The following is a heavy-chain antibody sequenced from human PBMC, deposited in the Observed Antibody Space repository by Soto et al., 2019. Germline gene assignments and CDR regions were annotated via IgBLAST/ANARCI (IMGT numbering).Heavy chain of an antibody. V-gene: IGHV3-64D*08. CDR3: VKDIIGDFDWLLWGRYYYYGMDV. CDR1: GFTFSSYA. J-gene: IGHJ6*02. Sequence: GESLKISCSASGFTFSSYAMHWVRQAPGKGLEYVSAISSNGGSTYYADSVKGRFTISRDNSKNTLYLQMSSLRAEDTAVYYCVKDIIGDFDWLLWGRYYYYGMDVWGQGTTVTVSS. CDR2: ISSNGGST. D-gene: IGHD3-9*01.